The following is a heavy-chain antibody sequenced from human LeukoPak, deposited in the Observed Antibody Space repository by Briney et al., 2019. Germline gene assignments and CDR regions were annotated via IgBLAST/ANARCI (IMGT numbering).Heavy chain of an antibody. V-gene: IGHV4-4*02. CDR2: IYHSGSF. J-gene: IGHJ4*02. CDR3: ARYSSGYYYFDY. CDR1: GGSTSSNNW. D-gene: IGHD5-12*01. Sequence: SGTLSLTCAVSGGSTSSNNWWSWVRQPPGKGLEWIGDIYHSGSFNYNPSLKSRVTISVDKSKNQFSVNLSSVTAADTAVYYCARYSSGYYYFDYWGQGTLVTVSS.